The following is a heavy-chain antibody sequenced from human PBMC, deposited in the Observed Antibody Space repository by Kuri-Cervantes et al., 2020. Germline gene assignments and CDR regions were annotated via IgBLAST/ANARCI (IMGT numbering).Heavy chain of an antibody. V-gene: IGHV3-23*01. CDR2: ISGSGGST. CDR3: AKSFGKVGATGYFDY. J-gene: IGHJ4*02. D-gene: IGHD1-26*01. Sequence: GGSLRLPCAASGFTFSSYAMSWVRQAPGKGLEWISAISGSGGSTYYADSVKGRFTISRDNSKNTLYLQMNSLRAEDTAVYYCAKSFGKVGATGYFDYWGQGTLVTVSS. CDR1: GFTFSSYA.